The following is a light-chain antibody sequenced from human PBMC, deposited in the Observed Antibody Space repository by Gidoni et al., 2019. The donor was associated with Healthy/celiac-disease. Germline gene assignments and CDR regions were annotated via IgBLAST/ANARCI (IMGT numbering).Light chain of an antibody. CDR1: ESVSRY. J-gene: IGKJ1*01. V-gene: IGKV3-11*01. CDR2: DAY. CDR3: QQRSNWRGT. Sequence: IVLTQSPATLSLSPVERATLSCRASESVSRYLAWYQQKPGQAPRLLIYDAYNRATGIPARFSGSGSGTDFTLTISSLEPEDFAVYYCQQRSNWRGTFGQGTKVEIK.